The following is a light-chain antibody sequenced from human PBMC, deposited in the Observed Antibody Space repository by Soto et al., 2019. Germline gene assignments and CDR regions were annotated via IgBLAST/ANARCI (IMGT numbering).Light chain of an antibody. J-gene: IGLJ1*01. CDR3: CSYAGGYTYL. V-gene: IGLV2-11*01. Sequence: QSVLTQPRSVSGSPGQSVTISCTGTGNDVGAYNYVSWYQQHPGRPPKLMIYDVARWPSGVPDRFSGSKSGNTASLTISGLQPEDQADPFRCSYAGGYTYLFGTGTKVTVL. CDR2: DVA. CDR1: GNDVGAYNY.